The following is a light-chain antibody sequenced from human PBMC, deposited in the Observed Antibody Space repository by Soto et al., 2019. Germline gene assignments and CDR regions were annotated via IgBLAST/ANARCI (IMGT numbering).Light chain of an antibody. Sequence: QSALTQPPSASGSPGQSVTISCTGTSGDVGGYYNYVSWYQQHPGKAPKLMIYEVNKRPSGVPDRFSGSRSGNTASLAITGLQAEDEADYYCQSYDSSLSGSVFGGGTKVTVL. V-gene: IGLV2-8*01. CDR2: EVN. CDR3: QSYDSSLSGSV. CDR1: SGDVGGYYNY. J-gene: IGLJ3*02.